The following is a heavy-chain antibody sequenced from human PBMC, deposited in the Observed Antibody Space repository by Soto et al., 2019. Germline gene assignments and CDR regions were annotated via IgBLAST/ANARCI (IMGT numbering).Heavy chain of an antibody. Sequence: SLRLSCAASGFTFSSYFMHWVREAPGKGLERVATISHDGNNKYHLDSVKGRFTISRDNSKDTVYLQMDSLRFDDTAEYYCAKEIGGAASTYHYYGMDAWGQGTTVTVS. CDR3: AKEIGGAASTYHYYGMDA. CDR1: GFTFSSYF. V-gene: IGHV3-30*18. J-gene: IGHJ6*02. D-gene: IGHD1-1*01. CDR2: ISHDGNNK.